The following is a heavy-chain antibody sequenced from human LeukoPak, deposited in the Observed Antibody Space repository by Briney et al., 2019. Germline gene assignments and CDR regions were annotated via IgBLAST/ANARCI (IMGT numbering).Heavy chain of an antibody. CDR1: VHTFHIYS. D-gene: IGHD2-2*01. J-gene: IGHJ4*02. V-gene: IGHV3-21*01. CDR3: ARGLGYCGSANCPLSS. CDR2: MSSNSSYI. Sequence: PGGSLRLSRAVSVHTFHIYSMNCAPDARARGLEYVSYMSSNSSYIHYADSVKGRFTIARDNAKNSLYLQMNRVRAEDTAVYYCARGLGYCGSANCPLSSWGQGTLVTVSS.